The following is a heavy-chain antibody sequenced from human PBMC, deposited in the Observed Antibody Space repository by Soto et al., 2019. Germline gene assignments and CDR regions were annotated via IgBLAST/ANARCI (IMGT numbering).Heavy chain of an antibody. CDR2: IKQDGSGK. Sequence: EVQLVESGGGLVQPGGSLRLSCAASGFTFSSYWMSWVRQAPGKGLEWVANIKQDGSGKYYVDSVKGRFTISRDNAKNSLYLQMNSLRAEDTAVYYCATLGYCSGGSCYSDYYYYGMDVWGQGTTVTVSS. V-gene: IGHV3-7*03. D-gene: IGHD2-15*01. CDR1: GFTFSSYW. J-gene: IGHJ6*02. CDR3: ATLGYCSGGSCYSDYYYYGMDV.